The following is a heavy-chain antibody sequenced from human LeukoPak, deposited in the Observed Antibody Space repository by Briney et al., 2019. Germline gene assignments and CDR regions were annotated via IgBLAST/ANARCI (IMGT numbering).Heavy chain of an antibody. Sequence: SVKVSCKSSGESVRRYAIRGVRRAPGQRLKWMGGIIPIFGTANYAQKFQGRVTITTDESTSTAYMELSSLRSEDTAVYYCAREGVGATTRNYYYYYMDVWGKGTTVTVSS. CDR2: IIPIFGTA. CDR1: GESVRRYA. D-gene: IGHD1-26*01. V-gene: IGHV1-69*05. CDR3: AREGVGATTRNYYYYYMDV. J-gene: IGHJ6*03.